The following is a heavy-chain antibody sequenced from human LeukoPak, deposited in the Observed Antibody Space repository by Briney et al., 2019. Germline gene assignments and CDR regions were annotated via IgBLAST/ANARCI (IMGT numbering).Heavy chain of an antibody. CDR3: ARARYYGSGRNLNWFDP. CDR2: IYHSGST. D-gene: IGHD3-10*01. J-gene: IGHJ5*02. V-gene: IGHV4-30-2*01. CDR1: GGSISSDSYS. Sequence: PSQTLSLTCAVSGGSISSDSYSWSWIRQPPGKGLEWIGYIYHSGSTYYNPSLKSRVTISVDRSKNQFSLKLSSVTAADTAVYYCARARYYGSGRNLNWFDPWGQGTLVTVSS.